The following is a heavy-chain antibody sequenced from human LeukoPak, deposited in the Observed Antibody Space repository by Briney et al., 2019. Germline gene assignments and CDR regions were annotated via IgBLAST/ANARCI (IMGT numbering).Heavy chain of an antibody. Sequence: PSETLSLTCTVSGGSISSSSYYWGWIRQPPGKGLEWIGSIYYSGSTYYNPSLKSRVTISVDTSKNQFSLKLSSVTAADTAVYYCARHVVITLGGVAVVVAATVLDPWGQGTLVTVSS. D-gene: IGHD2-15*01. J-gene: IGHJ5*02. CDR2: IYYSGST. CDR3: ARHVVITLGGVAVVVAATVLDP. CDR1: GGSISSSSYY. V-gene: IGHV4-39*01.